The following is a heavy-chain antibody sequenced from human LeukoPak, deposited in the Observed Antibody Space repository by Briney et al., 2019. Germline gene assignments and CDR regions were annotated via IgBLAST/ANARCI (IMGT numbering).Heavy chain of an antibody. CDR1: GGSISTNSYY. Sequence: PSETLSLTCTVSGGSISTNSYYWGWIRQPPGKGLKWIGSIYYSGSTYYNPSLRSRVTISVNTSKNQFSLKLSSVTAADTAVYYCASNLWFGGALDYYYYYMDVWGKGTTVTVSS. CDR2: IYYSGST. D-gene: IGHD3-10*01. J-gene: IGHJ6*03. CDR3: ASNLWFGGALDYYYYYMDV. V-gene: IGHV4-39*01.